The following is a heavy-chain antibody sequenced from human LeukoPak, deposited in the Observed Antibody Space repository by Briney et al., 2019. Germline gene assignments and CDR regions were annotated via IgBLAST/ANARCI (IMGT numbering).Heavy chain of an antibody. D-gene: IGHD3-10*01. J-gene: IGHJ6*04. CDR2: IYHSGST. V-gene: IGHV4-38-2*02. CDR3: ARDRSMVRGGMDV. CDR1: GYSISSGYY. Sequence: SETLSLTCTVSGYSISSGYYWGWIRQPPGKGLEWIGSIYHSGSTYYNPSLKSRVTISVDASKNQFSLKLSSVTAAVTAVYYCARDRSMVRGGMDVWGKGTTVTISS.